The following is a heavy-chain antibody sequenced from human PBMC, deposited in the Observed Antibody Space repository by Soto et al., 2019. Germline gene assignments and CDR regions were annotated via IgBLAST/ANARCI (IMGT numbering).Heavy chain of an antibody. J-gene: IGHJ4*02. Sequence: QVQLQESGPGLVKPSETLSLTCTVSGRSISSYYWSWIRQTPGKGLEWIGYIYDSGSTNYTPSLKDRVTISVDPSKNQFSLKLSSVSAADTAVYYCASRAFWDHYFDYWGQGTLVTVSS. CDR1: GRSISSYY. D-gene: IGHD3-16*01. V-gene: IGHV4-59*01. CDR3: ASRAFWDHYFDY. CDR2: IYDSGST.